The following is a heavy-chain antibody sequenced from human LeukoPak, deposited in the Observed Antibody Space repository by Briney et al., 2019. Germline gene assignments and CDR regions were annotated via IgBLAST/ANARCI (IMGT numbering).Heavy chain of an antibody. D-gene: IGHD5-18*01. CDR2: IYYSGST. CDR1: GGSISSYY. Sequence: SETLSLTCTVSGGSISSYYWSWIRQPPGKGLEWIGYIYYSGSTNYNPSLKSRVTISVDTSKNQFSLKLSSVTAADTAVYYCARAVFGGYSYGYYLDYWGQGTLVTVSS. V-gene: IGHV4-59*01. CDR3: ARAVFGGYSYGYYLDY. J-gene: IGHJ4*02.